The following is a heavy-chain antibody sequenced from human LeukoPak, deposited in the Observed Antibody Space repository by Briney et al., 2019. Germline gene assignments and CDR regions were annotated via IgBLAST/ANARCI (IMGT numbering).Heavy chain of an antibody. D-gene: IGHD2-15*01. V-gene: IGHV1-69*13. J-gene: IGHJ4*02. Sequence: SVKVSCKASGGTFSSYAISWVRQAPGQGLEWMGGIIPIFGTANYAQKFQGRVTITADESTSTAYMGLSSLRSEDTAVYYCARELGYCSGGSCSPDYWGQGTLVTVSS. CDR2: IIPIFGTA. CDR1: GGTFSSYA. CDR3: ARELGYCSGGSCSPDY.